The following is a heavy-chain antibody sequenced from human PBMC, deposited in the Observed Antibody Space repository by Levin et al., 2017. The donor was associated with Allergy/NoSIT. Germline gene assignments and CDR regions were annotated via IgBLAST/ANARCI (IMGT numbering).Heavy chain of an antibody. CDR3: ARDQLLYCGGDCPTDY. V-gene: IGHV1-2*02. J-gene: IGHJ4*02. Sequence: ASVKVSCKASGYTFTGYYMHWVRQAPGQGLEWMGWINPNSGGTNYAQKFQGRVTMTRDTSISTAYMELSRLRSDDTAVYYCARDQLLYCGGDCPTDYWGQGTLVTVSS. CDR1: GYTFTGYY. D-gene: IGHD2-21*02. CDR2: INPNSGGT.